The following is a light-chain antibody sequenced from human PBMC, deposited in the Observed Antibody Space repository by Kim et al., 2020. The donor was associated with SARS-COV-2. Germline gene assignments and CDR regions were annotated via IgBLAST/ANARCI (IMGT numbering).Light chain of an antibody. Sequence: SPGDRATLSCRASQSVSSYLAWYQQKPGQAPRLLIYDASNMATGIPARFSGSGSGTDFTLTISSLEPEDFAVYYCQQRSNWPIFTFGPGTKVDIK. J-gene: IGKJ3*01. CDR2: DAS. V-gene: IGKV3-11*01. CDR1: QSVSSY. CDR3: QQRSNWPIFT.